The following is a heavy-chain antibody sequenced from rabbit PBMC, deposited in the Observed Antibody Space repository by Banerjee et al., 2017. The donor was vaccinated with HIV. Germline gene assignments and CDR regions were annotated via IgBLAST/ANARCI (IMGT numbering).Heavy chain of an antibody. D-gene: IGHD4-2*01. Sequence: VRQSPGKGLESIGFINIGGSAYYASWAKGRFTISKTSSTTVTLQMTSLTAADTATYFCARGSIYTGDGHELWGQGTLVTVS. CDR3: ARGSIYTGDGHEL. J-gene: IGHJ3*01. V-gene: IGHV1S44*01. CDR2: INIGGSA.